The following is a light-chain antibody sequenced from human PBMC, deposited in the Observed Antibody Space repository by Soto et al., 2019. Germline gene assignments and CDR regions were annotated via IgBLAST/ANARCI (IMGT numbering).Light chain of an antibody. V-gene: IGKV1-39*01. CDR2: AAS. CDR1: QSISSY. CDR3: QQSYSTPRT. J-gene: IGKJ1*01. Sequence: DIQMTQSPSSLSASVGDRVTITCRASQSISSYLNWYQQKPGKAPKLLIYAASSLQSGVPSRFRGSGGGTDFTLTISSLQPEDFATYYCQQSYSTPRTFGQGTKVDIK.